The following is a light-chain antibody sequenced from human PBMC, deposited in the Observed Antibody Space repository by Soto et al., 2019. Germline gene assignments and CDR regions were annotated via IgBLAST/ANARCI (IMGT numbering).Light chain of an antibody. J-gene: IGLJ2*01. CDR3: SLYTSTSSLI. CDR1: SSDVGHYNR. V-gene: IGLV2-18*01. Sequence: QSALTQPPSVSGSPGQSVTISCTAPSSDVGHYNRVSWYQQSPGTAPKLIIYEVSSRPSGVPDRFSGSQSGNTASLTIFGLQAEDEADYYCSLYTSTSSLIFGGGTKVTVL. CDR2: EVS.